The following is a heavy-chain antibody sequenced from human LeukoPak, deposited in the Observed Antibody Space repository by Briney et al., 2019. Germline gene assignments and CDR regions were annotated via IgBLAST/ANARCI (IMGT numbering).Heavy chain of an antibody. D-gene: IGHD6-13*01. CDR2: ISSSSSYI. CDR3: ERDSSSSWYYYFDY. CDR1: GFTFSSYS. V-gene: IGHV3-21*01. J-gene: IGHJ4*02. Sequence: GGSLRLSCAASGFTFSSYSMNWVRQAPGKGLEWVSSISSSSSYIYYADSVKGRFTISRDNAKNSLYLQMNSLRAEDTAVYYCERDSSSSWYYYFDYWGQGTLVTVSS.